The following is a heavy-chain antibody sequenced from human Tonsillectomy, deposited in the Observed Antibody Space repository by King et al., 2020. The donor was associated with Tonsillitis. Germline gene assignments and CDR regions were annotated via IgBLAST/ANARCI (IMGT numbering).Heavy chain of an antibody. D-gene: IGHD1-7*01. Sequence: VQLVESGAEVKKPGESLKISCKGSGYSFTNYWIAWVRQMPGKGLEWMGIIYPGDSDTTYSPSFQGQVTISADTSIGTPYLQWSSLKASDTAMYYCAARNYGLTSGYYWGQGTLVTVSS. V-gene: IGHV5-51*03. J-gene: IGHJ4*02. CDR2: IYPGDSDT. CDR3: AARNYGLTSGYY. CDR1: GYSFTNYW.